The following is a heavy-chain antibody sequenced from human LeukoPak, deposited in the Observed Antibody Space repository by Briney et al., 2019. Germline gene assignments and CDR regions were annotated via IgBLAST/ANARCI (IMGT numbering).Heavy chain of an antibody. Sequence: GGSLRLSCSASGFTFSYYAIHWGRQAPGKGLEWVALIWSDGSNKYYADSVKGRITISRDNSKNTVYLQMNSLRAEDTAVYYCARELFSSGSCPDGWGQGTLVTVSS. D-gene: IGHD3-10*01. V-gene: IGHV3-33*01. CDR2: IWSDGSNK. J-gene: IGHJ4*02. CDR1: GFTFSYYA. CDR3: ARELFSSGSCPDG.